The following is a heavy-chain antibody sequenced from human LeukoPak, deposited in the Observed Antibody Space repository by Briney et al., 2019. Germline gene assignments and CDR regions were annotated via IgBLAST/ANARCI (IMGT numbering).Heavy chain of an antibody. CDR1: GFTFSSYA. CDR2: ISSNGGST. V-gene: IGHV3-64*01. J-gene: IGHJ2*01. D-gene: IGHD4-17*01. Sequence: GGSLRLSCAASGFTFSSYAMHWVRQAPGKGLEYVSAISSNGGSTYYANSVKGRFTISRDNSKNTLYLQMGSLRAEDMAVYYCARDSFNTYYGDYAWYFDLWGRGTLVTVSS. CDR3: ARDSFNTYYGDYAWYFDL.